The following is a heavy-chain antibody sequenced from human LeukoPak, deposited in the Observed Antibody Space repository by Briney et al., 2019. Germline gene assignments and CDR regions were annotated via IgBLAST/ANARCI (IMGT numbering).Heavy chain of an antibody. CDR1: GGTFSSYA. J-gene: IGHJ6*02. CDR2: IIPILGIA. D-gene: IGHD5-18*01. Sequence: SVKVSCKASGGTFSSYAISWVRQAPGQGLEWMGRIIPILGIANYAQKFQGRVTITADKSTSTAYMELSSLRSEDTAVYYCARIRPVDTAMGPQRIYYYYGMDVWGQGTTVTVSS. CDR3: ARIRPVDTAMGPQRIYYYYGMDV. V-gene: IGHV1-69*04.